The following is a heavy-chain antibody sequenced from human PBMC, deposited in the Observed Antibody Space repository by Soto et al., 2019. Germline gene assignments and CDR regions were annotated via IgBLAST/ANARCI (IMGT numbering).Heavy chain of an antibody. J-gene: IGHJ4*02. V-gene: IGHV3-11*06. D-gene: IGHD3-22*01. Sequence: QVQLVESGGGLIKPGGSLRLSCAASGFTFSDYYMSWIRQAPGKGLEWVSYISSSSSYTNYADSVKGRFTISRDNAKNSLYLQMNSLRAEDTAVYYCARVGDSSGPNYFDYWGQGTLVTVSS. CDR1: GFTFSDYY. CDR2: ISSSSSYT. CDR3: ARVGDSSGPNYFDY.